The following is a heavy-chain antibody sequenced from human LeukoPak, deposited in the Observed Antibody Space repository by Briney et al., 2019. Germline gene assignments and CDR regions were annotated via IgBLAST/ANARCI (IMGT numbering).Heavy chain of an antibody. CDR1: GGSISSSSYY. V-gene: IGHV4-39*01. J-gene: IGHJ5*02. D-gene: IGHD3-16*01. CDR2: INYSGNT. CDR3: ARRLRTVNSVYWFDP. Sequence: PSETLSLTCTVSGGSISSSSYYWGWIRQPPGKGLEWIGSINYSGNTYYNPSLKSRVTISVDTSNSQFSLKVTSVTASDTAVYYCARRLRTVNSVYWFDPWGRGTLATVSS.